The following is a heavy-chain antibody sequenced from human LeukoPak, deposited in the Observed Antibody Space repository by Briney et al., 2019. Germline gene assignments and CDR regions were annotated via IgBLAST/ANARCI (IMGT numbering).Heavy chain of an antibody. CDR2: IKTKTVPGTT. Sequence: GGSLRLSCAASGFSFSNAWMNWVRQAPGKGLEWVGRIKTKTVPGTTEYAAPVKGRFTISRDDSNNTLYLQMNSLKTEDTAVYYCTRGSNSDDSSDFDHWGQGTLVTVSS. V-gene: IGHV3-15*01. CDR1: GFSFSNAW. D-gene: IGHD3-22*01. CDR3: TRGSNSDDSSDFDH. J-gene: IGHJ4*02.